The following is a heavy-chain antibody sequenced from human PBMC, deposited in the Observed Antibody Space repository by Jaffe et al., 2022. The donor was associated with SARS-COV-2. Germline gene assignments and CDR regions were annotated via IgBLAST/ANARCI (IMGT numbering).Heavy chain of an antibody. CDR1: GYTFTSYA. J-gene: IGHJ3*02. D-gene: IGHD6-6*01. Sequence: QVQLVQSGAEVKKPGASVKVSCKASGYTFTSYAMHWVRQAPGQRLEWMGWINAGNGNTKYSQKFQGRVTITRDTSASTAYMELSSLRSEDTAVYYCARVSSDLAVTKGVDAFDIWGQGTMVTVSS. CDR2: INAGNGNT. CDR3: ARVSSDLAVTKGVDAFDI. V-gene: IGHV1-3*01.